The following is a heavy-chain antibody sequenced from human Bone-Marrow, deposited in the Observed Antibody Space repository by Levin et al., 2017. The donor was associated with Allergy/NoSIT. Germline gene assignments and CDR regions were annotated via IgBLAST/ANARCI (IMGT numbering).Heavy chain of an antibody. J-gene: IGHJ4*02. CDR2: ISASGGST. Sequence: LSLTCAVSGFTFSNYAMSWVRQAPGKGLEWVSAISASGGSTDYADSEKGRFSISRDNSKNTLYLQMNNLRADDTAVYYCAKRDGRGYSYGHFDYWGQGTLVTVSS. CDR3: AKRDGRGYSYGHFDY. CDR1: GFTFSNYA. V-gene: IGHV3-23*01. D-gene: IGHD5-18*01.